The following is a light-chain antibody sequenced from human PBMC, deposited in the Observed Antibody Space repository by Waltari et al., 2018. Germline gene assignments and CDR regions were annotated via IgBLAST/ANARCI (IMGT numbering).Light chain of an antibody. Sequence: SSELTPDPAVSVAMGQTVRITCQGDSLQSYYASWYQQRPGQAPRLVMYDKNNRPSGVPDRFSGSSSHNTASLTITGAQAEDEASYYCHSRDASGVGGSFGGGTKLTVL. CDR2: DKN. J-gene: IGLJ2*01. V-gene: IGLV3-19*01. CDR1: SLQSYY. CDR3: HSRDASGVGGS.